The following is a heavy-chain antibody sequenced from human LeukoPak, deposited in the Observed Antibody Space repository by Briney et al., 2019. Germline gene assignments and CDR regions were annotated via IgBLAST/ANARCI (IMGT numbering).Heavy chain of an antibody. CDR3: ARIRGTFYFYYYMDV. D-gene: IGHD3-3*02. CDR2: IYYSGST. J-gene: IGHJ6*03. V-gene: IGHV4-34*01. Sequence: SETLSLTCAVYGGSFSGYYWSWIRQPPGKGLEWIGSIYYSGSTYYNPSLKSRVTISVDTSKRQFSLKLSSMTAADTAVYYCARIRGTFYFYYYMDVWGKGTTVTVPS. CDR1: GGSFSGYY.